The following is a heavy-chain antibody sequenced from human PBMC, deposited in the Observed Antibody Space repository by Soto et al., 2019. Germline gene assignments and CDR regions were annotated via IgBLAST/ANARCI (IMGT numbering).Heavy chain of an antibody. D-gene: IGHD3-10*01. V-gene: IGHV3-23*01. Sequence: EVQLLDSVGGLGQPGGSLRLSCAASGFTFNNYAMTWVRQAPGKGLEWVSAISGGGDTTSYADSVKGRFTVSRDGSKNTLYLQRSSLRAEATALYYCAKGRGGSGSLTPRVDFWGQGTLGTVSS. CDR3: AKGRGGSGSLTPRVDF. CDR2: ISGGGDTT. J-gene: IGHJ4*02. CDR1: GFTFNNYA.